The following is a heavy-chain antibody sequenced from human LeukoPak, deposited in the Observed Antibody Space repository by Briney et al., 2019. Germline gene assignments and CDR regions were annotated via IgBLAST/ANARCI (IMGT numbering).Heavy chain of an antibody. CDR3: ARTTEGYAGGPGYSYYYYMDV. CDR2: IYHSGST. V-gene: IGHV4-59*01. D-gene: IGHD5-12*01. CDR1: GGSISSYY. J-gene: IGHJ6*03. Sequence: SETLSLTCTVSGGSISSYYWSWIRQPPGKGLEWIGYIYHSGSTKYNPSLKSRVTISEDTSKNQFSLKLSSVTAADTAVYYCARTTEGYAGGPGYSYYYYMDVWGKGTTVTISS.